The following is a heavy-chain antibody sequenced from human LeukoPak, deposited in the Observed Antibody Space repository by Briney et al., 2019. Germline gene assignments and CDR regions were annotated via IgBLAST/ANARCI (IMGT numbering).Heavy chain of an antibody. CDR2: INHSGST. J-gene: IGHJ6*03. V-gene: IGHV4-34*01. Sequence: SETLSLTCVVYGGSFSGYYWSWIRQPPGKGLEWIGEINHSGSTNYNPSLKSRVTISVDTSKNQFSLKLSSVTAADTAVYYCARQGSGWQYYYYYYMDVWGKGTTVTISS. CDR3: ARQGSGWQYYYYYYMDV. CDR1: GGSFSGYY. D-gene: IGHD6-19*01.